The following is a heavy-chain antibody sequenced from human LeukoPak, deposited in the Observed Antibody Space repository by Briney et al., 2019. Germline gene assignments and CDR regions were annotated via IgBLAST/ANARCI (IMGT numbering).Heavy chain of an antibody. CDR1: EFTFSDYY. D-gene: IGHD1-26*01. CDR3: ARRSNGAFDI. Sequence: GGSLRLSCAASEFTFSDYYMTWIRQAPGKGLEWLSYISSGGSTIYYADPVKGRFTISRDNAKNSLYLQMNSLRAEDTAVYYCARRSNGAFDIWGQGTMVIVSS. V-gene: IGHV3-11*01. J-gene: IGHJ3*02. CDR2: ISSGGSTI.